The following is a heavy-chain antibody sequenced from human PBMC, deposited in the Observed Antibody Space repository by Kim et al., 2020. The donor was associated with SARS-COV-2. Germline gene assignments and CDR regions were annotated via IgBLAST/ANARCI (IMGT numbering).Heavy chain of an antibody. CDR3: ASHDTHSGYGLFDY. CDR2: ISSSGSTI. D-gene: IGHD5-12*01. J-gene: IGHJ4*02. CDR1: GFTFSSYE. Sequence: GGSLRLSCAASGFTFSSYEMNWVRQAPGKGLEWVSYISSSGSTIYYADSVKGRFTISRDNAKNSLYLQMNSLRAEDTAVYYCASHDTHSGYGLFDYWGQGTLVTVSS. V-gene: IGHV3-48*03.